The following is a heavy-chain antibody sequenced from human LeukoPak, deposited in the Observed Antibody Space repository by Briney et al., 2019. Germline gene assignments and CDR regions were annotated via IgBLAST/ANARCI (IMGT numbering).Heavy chain of an antibody. Sequence: GGSLRLSCAASGFTFSSYSMNWVRQAPGKGLEWVSYISISSGIIYYADSAKGRFTISRDNAKNSLYLQMNSPRAEDTAMYYCARVNYGDYLPSFDYWGQGTLVTVSS. CDR3: ARVNYGDYLPSFDY. CDR2: ISISSGII. J-gene: IGHJ4*02. V-gene: IGHV3-48*01. CDR1: GFTFSSYS. D-gene: IGHD4-17*01.